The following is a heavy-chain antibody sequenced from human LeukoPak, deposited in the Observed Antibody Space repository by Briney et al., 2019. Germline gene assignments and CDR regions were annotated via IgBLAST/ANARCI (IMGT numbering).Heavy chain of an antibody. Sequence: GASVKVSCKASGYTFTSYGISWVRQAPGQGLEWMGWISAYNGNTNYAQKLQGRVTMTTDTSTSTAYMELRSLRSDDTAVYYCAREGVVVPAAINWFDPWGQGTLVTVSS. CDR1: GYTFTSYG. V-gene: IGHV1-18*01. D-gene: IGHD2-2*01. CDR3: AREGVVVPAAINWFDP. J-gene: IGHJ5*02. CDR2: ISAYNGNT.